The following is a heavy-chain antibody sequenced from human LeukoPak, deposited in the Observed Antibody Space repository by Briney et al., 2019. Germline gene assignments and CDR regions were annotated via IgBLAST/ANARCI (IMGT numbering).Heavy chain of an antibody. D-gene: IGHD2-2*01. Sequence: GASVKVSCKASGYTFTGYYMHWVRQAPGQGLEWMGWINPNSGGTNYAQKFQGRVTITTDESTSTAYMELSSLRSEDTAVYYCASQYCSSTSCFTGYFDYWGQGTLVTVSS. V-gene: IGHV1-2*02. CDR3: ASQYCSSTSCFTGYFDY. CDR1: GYTFTGYY. J-gene: IGHJ4*02. CDR2: INPNSGGT.